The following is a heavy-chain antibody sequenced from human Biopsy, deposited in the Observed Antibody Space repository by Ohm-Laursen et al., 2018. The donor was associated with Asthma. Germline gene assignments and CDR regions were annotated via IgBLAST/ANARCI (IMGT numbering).Heavy chain of an antibody. V-gene: IGHV4-30-2*06. J-gene: IGHJ6*02. D-gene: IGHD3-9*01. CDR3: ARMNTLIQAANYFSYAMDV. CDR2: LFHSGTT. CDR1: GDAMSTSGSY. Sequence: SQTLSLTCIVSGDAMSTSGSYWGWIRQSPGKGLELIAYLFHSGTTYYNPSLKSRVTISVDRSQRQFSLKVNSVTAADTAVYYCARMNTLIQAANYFSYAMDVWGQGTTVTVSS.